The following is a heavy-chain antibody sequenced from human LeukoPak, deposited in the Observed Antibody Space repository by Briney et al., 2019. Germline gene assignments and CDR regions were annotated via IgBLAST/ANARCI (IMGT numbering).Heavy chain of an antibody. V-gene: IGHV4-34*01. J-gene: IGHJ4*02. CDR3: ARNIVATYDY. CDR2: INHSGST. CDR1: GGSFSGYY. D-gene: IGHD5-12*01. Sequence: PSETLSLTCAVYGGSFSGYYWSWIRQPPGNGLEWIGEINHSGSTNYNPSLKSRVTISVDKSKNQFSLKLSSVTAADTAVYYCARNIVATYDYWGQGTLVTVSS.